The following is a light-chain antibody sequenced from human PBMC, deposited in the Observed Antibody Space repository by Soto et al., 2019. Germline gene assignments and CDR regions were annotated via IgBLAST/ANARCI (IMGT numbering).Light chain of an antibody. V-gene: IGKV3-15*01. Sequence: IMLTQSPATLSLTPGDRATLSCRASQSVSSNLAWYQQKPGQAPRLLIYGASTRATGIPARFSGSGSGTEFTLTISSLQSEDFAVYYCQQYNNWPRTFGQGTKVDI. J-gene: IGKJ1*01. CDR2: GAS. CDR3: QQYNNWPRT. CDR1: QSVSSN.